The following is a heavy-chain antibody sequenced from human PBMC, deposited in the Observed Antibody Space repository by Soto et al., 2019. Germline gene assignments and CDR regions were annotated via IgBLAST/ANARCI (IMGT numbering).Heavy chain of an antibody. CDR1: GYTFTGYY. J-gene: IGHJ4*02. CDR3: ARDSAGVAGTIDY. CDR2: INPNSGGT. D-gene: IGHD6-19*01. Sequence: GASVKVSCKASGYTFTGYYMHWVRQAPGQGLEWMGWINPNSGGTNYAQKFQGWVTMTRDTSISTAYMEPSRLRSDDTAVYYCARDSAGVAGTIDYWGQGTLVTVSS. V-gene: IGHV1-2*04.